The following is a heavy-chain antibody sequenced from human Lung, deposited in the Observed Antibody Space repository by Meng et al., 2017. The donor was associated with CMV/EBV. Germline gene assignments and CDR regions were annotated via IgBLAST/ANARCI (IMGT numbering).Heavy chain of an antibody. J-gene: IGHJ3*02. CDR2: INPSNGGT. CDR1: GYTFTGFF. D-gene: IGHD5-12*01. V-gene: IGHV1-2*02. CDR3: ARVRWQPLAYDAFDI. Sequence: ASVXVSXRASGYTFTGFFMHWVRQAPGQGLEWMGWINPSNGGTKYVQKFQGRVTMTRDTSINTAYMELSRLTSDDTAVYYCARVRWQPLAYDAFDIWGQGXMVTVSS.